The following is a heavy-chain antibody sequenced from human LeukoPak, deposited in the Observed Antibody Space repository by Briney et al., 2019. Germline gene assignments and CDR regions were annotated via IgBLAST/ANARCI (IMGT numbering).Heavy chain of an antibody. V-gene: IGHV3-30*18. J-gene: IGHJ4*02. D-gene: IGHD6-19*01. CDR3: AKEGEQWLAFDY. CDR1: GFTFSSYG. Sequence: PGGSLRLSCAASGFTFSSYGMHWVRQAPGKGLEWVAVISYDGSNKYYADSVKGRFTISRDNSKNTLYLQMNSLRAEDTAVYYCAKEGEQWLAFDYWGQGTLVTVSS. CDR2: ISYDGSNK.